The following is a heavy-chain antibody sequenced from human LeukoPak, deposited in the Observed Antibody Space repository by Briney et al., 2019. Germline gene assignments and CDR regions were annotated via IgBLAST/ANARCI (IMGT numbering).Heavy chain of an antibody. CDR2: ISGSGGST. V-gene: IGHV3-23*01. D-gene: IGHD3-22*01. Sequence: GGSLRLSCAASGFTFSSYAMSWVRQAPGKGLEWVSAISGSGGSTYYADSVKGRFTISRDNSKNTLYLQMNSLRAEDTAVYYCAREVSVYEYYYDSRTYYFDYWGQGTLVTVSS. CDR1: GFTFSSYA. J-gene: IGHJ4*02. CDR3: AREVSVYEYYYDSRTYYFDY.